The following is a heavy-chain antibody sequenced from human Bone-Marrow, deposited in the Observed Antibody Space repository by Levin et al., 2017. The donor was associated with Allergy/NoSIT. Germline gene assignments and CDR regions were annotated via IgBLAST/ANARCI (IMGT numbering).Heavy chain of an antibody. J-gene: IGHJ4*02. D-gene: IGHD5-18*01. CDR3: ARDGPTRYTYGYGIFDY. CDR2: ISYDGASE. CDR1: DFTFSSFA. V-gene: IGHV3-30-3*01. Sequence: PGGSLRLSCAASDFTFSSFAMHWVRQAPGKGLEWLAVISYDGASENYADSVKGRFTISRDNSKSTLSLQMSSLRAEDTAVYFCARDGPTRYTYGYGIFDYWGQGTPVTVSS.